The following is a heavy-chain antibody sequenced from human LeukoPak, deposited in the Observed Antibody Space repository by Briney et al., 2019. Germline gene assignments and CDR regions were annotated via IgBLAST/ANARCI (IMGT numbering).Heavy chain of an antibody. V-gene: IGHV4-59*01. CDR3: ARATIFGVVWWFDP. D-gene: IGHD3-3*01. J-gene: IGHJ5*02. CDR2: IYYSGST. CDR1: GGSISSYY. Sequence: PSGTLSLTCTVSGGSISSYYWSWIRQPPGKGLEWIGYIYYSGSTNYNPSLKSRVTISVDTSKNQFSLKLSSVTAADTAVYYCARATIFGVVWWFDPWGQGTLVTVSS.